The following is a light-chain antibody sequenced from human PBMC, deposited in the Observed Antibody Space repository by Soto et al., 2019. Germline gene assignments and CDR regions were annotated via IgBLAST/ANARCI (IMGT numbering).Light chain of an antibody. CDR1: QDSTKY. CDR3: QNYNSALDT. V-gene: IGKV1-27*01. J-gene: IGKJ4*01. CDR2: DAS. Sequence: IQLTHSPSSLSASVGYIVTITCRASQDSTKYLAWYQQKPGKAPNLLIYDASTLHSGVPSRFSGSGSGTDFTLTISGLQPEDVATYYCQNYNSALDTFGGGTKVDIK.